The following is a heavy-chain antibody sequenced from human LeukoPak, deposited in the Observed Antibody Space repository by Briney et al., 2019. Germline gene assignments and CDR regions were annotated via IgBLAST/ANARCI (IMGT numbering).Heavy chain of an antibody. V-gene: IGHV3-9*01. CDR3: AKDRNLGLRYLNDAFDI. CDR2: ISWNSGSI. D-gene: IGHD2-2*02. CDR1: GFTFDDYA. Sequence: PGGSLRLSCAASGFTFDDYAMHWVRQAPGKGLGWVSGISWNSGSIGYADSVKGRFTISRDNAKNSLYLQMNSLRAEDTALYYCAKDRNLGLRYLNDAFDIWGQGTMVTVSS. J-gene: IGHJ3*02.